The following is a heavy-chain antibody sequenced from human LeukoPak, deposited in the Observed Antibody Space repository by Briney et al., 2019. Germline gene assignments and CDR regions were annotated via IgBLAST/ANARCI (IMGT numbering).Heavy chain of an antibody. CDR3: AKVAQYCSGGSCSPDAFDI. J-gene: IGHJ3*02. D-gene: IGHD2-15*01. Sequence: GGSLRLSCAASGFTFSSYAMSWVRQAPGKGLEWVSAISGSGGSTYYADSVKGRFTISRDNSKNTLYLQMNSLRAEDTAVYYCAKVAQYCSGGSCSPDAFDIWGQGTMVTVSS. CDR2: ISGSGGST. CDR1: GFTFSSYA. V-gene: IGHV3-23*01.